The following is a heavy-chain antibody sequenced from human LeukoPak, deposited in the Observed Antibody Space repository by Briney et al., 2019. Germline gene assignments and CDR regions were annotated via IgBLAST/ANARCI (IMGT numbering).Heavy chain of an antibody. CDR2: ISGSGGST. CDR3: AKASGYCSSTSCYAVDY. Sequence: QPGGSVRLFCAASGFTFSSYAMSWVRQAPGKGLEWVSAISGSGGSTYYADSVKGRFTISRDNSKNTLYLQMNSLRAEDTAVYYCAKASGYCSSTSCYAVDYWGQGTLVTVSS. J-gene: IGHJ4*02. CDR1: GFTFSSYA. D-gene: IGHD2-2*01. V-gene: IGHV3-23*01.